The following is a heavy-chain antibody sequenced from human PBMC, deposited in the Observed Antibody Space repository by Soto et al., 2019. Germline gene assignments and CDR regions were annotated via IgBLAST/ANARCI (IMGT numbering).Heavy chain of an antibody. Sequence: QLQLQESGPGLVKPSETLSLTCTVSGGSISSSSYYWGWIRQPPGKGLEWIGSIYYSGSTYYNPSLKSRVTISVDTSKNQFSLKLSSVTAADTAVYYCARHKAASSGYYPNWFDPWGQGTLVTVSS. CDR2: IYYSGST. V-gene: IGHV4-39*01. CDR3: ARHKAASSGYYPNWFDP. CDR1: GGSISSSSYY. J-gene: IGHJ5*02. D-gene: IGHD3-22*01.